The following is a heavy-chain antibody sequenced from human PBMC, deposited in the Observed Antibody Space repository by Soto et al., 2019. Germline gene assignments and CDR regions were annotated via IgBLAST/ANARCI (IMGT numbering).Heavy chain of an antibody. CDR1: GASISTGDYY. V-gene: IGHV4-30-4*02. CDR2: IYYSGFT. D-gene: IGHD3-10*01. CDR3: ARDYYGSGSSNWFDP. Sequence: SETLSLTCTVSGASISTGDYYWSWVRQPPGKGLEWIGYIYYSGFTYYNPSLKSRVTISVDTSKNQFSLKLSSVTAADTAVYYCARDYYGSGSSNWFDPWGQGTLVTVSS. J-gene: IGHJ5*02.